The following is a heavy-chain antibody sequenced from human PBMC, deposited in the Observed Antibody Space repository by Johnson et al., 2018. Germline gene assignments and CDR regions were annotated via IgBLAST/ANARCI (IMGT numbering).Heavy chain of an antibody. V-gene: IGHV3-33*01. CDR3: VRDLIKGGNDRGDH. J-gene: IGHJ4*02. CDR1: GFNFSNFG. CDR2: IWYEGTNK. Sequence: QVQLVESGGGVVQPGRSLRLSCAASGFNFSNFGMHWVRQAPGKGLEGVAVIWYEGTNKYYADSVKGRFTISRDNSKNTLYLQMNSLRAEDTAMYYCVRDLIKGGNDRGDHWGQGTLVTVSS. D-gene: IGHD5-12*01.